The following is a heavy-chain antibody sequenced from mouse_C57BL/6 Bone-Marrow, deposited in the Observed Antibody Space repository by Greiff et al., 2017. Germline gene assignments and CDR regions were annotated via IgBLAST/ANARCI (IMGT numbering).Heavy chain of an antibody. Sequence: LMESGPELVKPGASVKISCKASGYAFSSSWMNWVKQRPGKGLEWIGRIYPGDGDTNYNGKFKGKATLTADKSSSTAYMQLSSLTSEDSAVYFCARWGVGDYFDYWGQGTTLTVSS. CDR2: IYPGDGDT. CDR1: GYAFSSSW. J-gene: IGHJ2*01. CDR3: ARWGVGDYFDY. V-gene: IGHV1-82*01. D-gene: IGHD1-3*01.